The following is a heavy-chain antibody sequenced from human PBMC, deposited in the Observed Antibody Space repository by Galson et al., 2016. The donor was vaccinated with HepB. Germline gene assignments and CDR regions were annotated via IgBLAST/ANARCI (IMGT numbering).Heavy chain of an antibody. CDR3: ESYPCYCPGN. J-gene: IGHJ4*02. V-gene: IGHV3-48*03. CDR2: ISSSGSTI. Sequence: SLRLSCAASGFTFSSYEMNWVRQAPGKGLEWVSYISSSGSTIYYADSVRGRFTIPRDNAKNSLYLQMNSPRAEDTAVSYCESYPCYCPGNWGQGTLVTVSS. D-gene: IGHD2-15*01. CDR1: GFTFSSYE.